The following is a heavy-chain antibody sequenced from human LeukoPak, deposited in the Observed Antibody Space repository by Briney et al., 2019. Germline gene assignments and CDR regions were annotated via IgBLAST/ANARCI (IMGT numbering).Heavy chain of an antibody. CDR3: TRPEMATIGDAFDI. V-gene: IGHV3-73*01. CDR1: GFTFSGSA. CDR2: IRSKANSYAT. D-gene: IGHD5-24*01. J-gene: IGHJ3*02. Sequence: GGSLRLSCVASGFTFSGSAMHWVRQASGKGLEWVGRIRSKANSYATAYAASVKGRFTISRDDSKNTAYLQMNSLKTEDTAVYYCTRPEMATIGDAFDIWGQGTMVTVSS.